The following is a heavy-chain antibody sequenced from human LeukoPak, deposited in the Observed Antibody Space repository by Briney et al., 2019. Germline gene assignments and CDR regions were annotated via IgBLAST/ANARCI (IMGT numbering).Heavy chain of an antibody. J-gene: IGHJ4*02. D-gene: IGHD3-10*01. CDR2: ISDNGAVT. V-gene: IGHV3-23*01. CDR1: GGSISSYY. Sequence: PSETLSLTCTVSGGSISSYYWSWIRQAPGKGLEWVSVISDNGAVTFYGDSVKGRFTISRDNSKNTLYLQMSSLRVEDTAVYYCARKSASGTYPLDYWGQGTLVTVSS. CDR3: ARKSASGTYPLDY.